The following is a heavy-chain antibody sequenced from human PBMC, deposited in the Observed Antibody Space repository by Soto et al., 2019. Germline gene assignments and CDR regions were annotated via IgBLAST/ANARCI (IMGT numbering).Heavy chain of an antibody. Sequence: PGGSLRLSCAASGFTFRSYWMSWVRQAPGKGLEWVANIKQDGSEKYYVDSVKGRFTISRDNAKNSLYLQMNSLRAEDTAVYYCARSLLWFGEPSFAWGQGTLVTVSS. J-gene: IGHJ4*02. V-gene: IGHV3-7*03. CDR1: GFTFRSYW. CDR2: IKQDGSEK. D-gene: IGHD3-10*01. CDR3: ARSLLWFGEPSFA.